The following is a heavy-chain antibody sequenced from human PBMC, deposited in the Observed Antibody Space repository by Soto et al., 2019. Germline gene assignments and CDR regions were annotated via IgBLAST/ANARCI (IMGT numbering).Heavy chain of an antibody. J-gene: IGHJ1*01. CDR3: AKAEGSSYGTESSPH. CDR2: IISSGGST. Sequence: EVQLLESGGGLVQPGGALRLSCAASGFTFSTYAMNWVRQAPGKGLEWVSLIISSGGSTYYADSVKGRFTISRDNSKNTQYLEMNSLRADGTAVYYCAKAEGSSYGTESSPHWGQGTMVTVSS. D-gene: IGHD6-13*01. V-gene: IGHV3-23*01. CDR1: GFTFSTYA.